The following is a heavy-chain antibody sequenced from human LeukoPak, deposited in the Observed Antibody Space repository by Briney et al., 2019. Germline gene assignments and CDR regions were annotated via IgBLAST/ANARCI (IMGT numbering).Heavy chain of an antibody. CDR1: GDTFTSYA. D-gene: IGHD3-10*01. V-gene: IGHV7-4-1*02. CDR2: INTNTGNP. J-gene: IGHJ5*02. Sequence: ASVKVSCKASGDTFTSYAMNWVRQAPGQGLEWMGWINTNTGNPTYDQGFTGRFVFSLDTSVSTAYLQISSLKAEDTAVYYCARGSGSYPFLYNWFDPWGQGTLVTVSS. CDR3: ARGSGSYPFLYNWFDP.